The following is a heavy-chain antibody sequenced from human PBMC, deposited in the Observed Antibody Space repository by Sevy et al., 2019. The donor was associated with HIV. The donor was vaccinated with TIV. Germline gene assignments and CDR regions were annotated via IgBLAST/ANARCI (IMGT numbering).Heavy chain of an antibody. CDR1: GGSFSGYY. Sequence: SETLSLTCAVYGGSFSGYYWSWIRQPPGKGLEWIGEIIPSGITNYNPSLKSRVTISIDTSKNQFSLKVKSVTAADTVIYYCARGQWEHQYWGQGIQVTVSS. J-gene: IGHJ4*02. V-gene: IGHV4-34*01. D-gene: IGHD1-26*01. CDR3: ARGQWEHQY. CDR2: IIPSGIT.